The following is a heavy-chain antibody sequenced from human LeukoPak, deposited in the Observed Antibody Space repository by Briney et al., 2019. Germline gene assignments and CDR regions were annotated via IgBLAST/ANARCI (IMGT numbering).Heavy chain of an antibody. CDR2: IRYDGRNK. CDR1: GFTFSSYG. V-gene: IGHV3-30*02. Sequence: PGGSLRLSCAASGFTFSSYGMHWVRQAPGKGLEGVAFIRYDGRNKYYTDSVKGRFTISRDNAKNSLYLQMNSLRAEDTAVYYCAELGITMIGGVWGKGTTVTISS. D-gene: IGHD3-10*02. CDR3: AELGITMIGGV. J-gene: IGHJ6*04.